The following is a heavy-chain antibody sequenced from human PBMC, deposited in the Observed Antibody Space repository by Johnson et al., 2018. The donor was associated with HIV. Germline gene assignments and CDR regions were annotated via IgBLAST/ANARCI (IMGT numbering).Heavy chain of an antibody. Sequence: VQLVESGGGLVKPGGSLRLSCAASGFTFSNAWMSWVRQAPGKGLEWVGRIRSKGNSYATAYPASVKGRFTISRDDSKKTAYLQMNSLRAEDTAVYYCAKEIAVGDAFDIWGQGTMVTVSS. CDR2: IRSKGNSYAT. D-gene: IGHD2-21*01. CDR3: AKEIAVGDAFDI. J-gene: IGHJ3*02. V-gene: IGHV3-73*01. CDR1: GFTFSNAW.